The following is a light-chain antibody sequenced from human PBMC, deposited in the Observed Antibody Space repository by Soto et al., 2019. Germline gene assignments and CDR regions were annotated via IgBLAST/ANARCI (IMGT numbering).Light chain of an antibody. J-gene: IGKJ1*01. CDR3: QQCGSSPWT. V-gene: IGKV3-20*01. CDR1: QSVSSSY. Sequence: EILLTQSPGTLSLSPGERATLSCRASQSVSSSYLAWYQQKPGHAPRLLIYGASSRATGIPDRFSGSGSGTDFTLTISRLEPEDFAVYYCQQCGSSPWTFGQGTKVEIK. CDR2: GAS.